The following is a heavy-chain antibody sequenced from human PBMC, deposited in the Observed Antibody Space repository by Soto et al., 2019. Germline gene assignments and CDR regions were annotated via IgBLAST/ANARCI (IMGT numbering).Heavy chain of an antibody. D-gene: IGHD5-18*01. CDR2: ISYDGSNK. CDR3: AKEGAWIKISREAYYYGMDV. Sequence: QXLSCAASGFTFSSYCMHWGLQAPGMGLEWVAVISYDGSNKYYADSVKGRFTISRDNSKNTLYLQMNSLRAEDTAVYYCAKEGAWIKISREAYYYGMDVWGQGTTVTVPS. J-gene: IGHJ6*02. CDR1: GFTFSSYC. V-gene: IGHV3-30*18.